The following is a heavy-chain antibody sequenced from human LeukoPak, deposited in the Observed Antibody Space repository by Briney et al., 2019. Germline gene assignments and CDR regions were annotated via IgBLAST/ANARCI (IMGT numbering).Heavy chain of an antibody. D-gene: IGHD3-10*01. CDR3: ARESKGTFDY. Sequence: SETLSLTCTVSGGSISSGEYYWSWIRQPPGKGLEWIGYIYYSGSTYYNPSLKSRVTISVDTSKNQFSLKLSSVTAAGTAVYYCARESKGTFDYWGQGTLVTVSS. CDR2: IYYSGST. V-gene: IGHV4-30-4*01. J-gene: IGHJ4*02. CDR1: GGSISSGEYY.